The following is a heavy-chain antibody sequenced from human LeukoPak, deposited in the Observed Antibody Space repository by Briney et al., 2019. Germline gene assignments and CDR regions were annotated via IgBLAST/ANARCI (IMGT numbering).Heavy chain of an antibody. Sequence: GGSPRLSCAASGFTFSSYAMHWVRQAPGKGLEWVAVISYDGSNKYYADSVKGRFTISRDNSKNTLYLQMNSLRAEDTAVYYCARGVLSDYWGQGTLVTVSS. D-gene: IGHD2/OR15-2a*01. CDR3: ARGVLSDY. V-gene: IGHV3-30-3*01. CDR2: ISYDGSNK. J-gene: IGHJ4*02. CDR1: GFTFSSYA.